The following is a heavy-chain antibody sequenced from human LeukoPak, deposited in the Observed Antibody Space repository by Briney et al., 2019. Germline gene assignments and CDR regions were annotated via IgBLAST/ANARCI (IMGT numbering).Heavy chain of an antibody. CDR1: GFTFSSYA. Sequence: PGGSLRLSCAASGFTFSSYAMSWVRQAPGKGLEWVSGVSDSGGSTYYADSVKGRFTISRDNSKNTLYLQMNTLRVEDTAVYYCAKGKSSCGPPRAFDYWGQGTLVTVSS. J-gene: IGHJ4*02. V-gene: IGHV3-23*01. CDR3: AKGKSSCGPPRAFDY. CDR2: VSDSGGST. D-gene: IGHD6-19*01.